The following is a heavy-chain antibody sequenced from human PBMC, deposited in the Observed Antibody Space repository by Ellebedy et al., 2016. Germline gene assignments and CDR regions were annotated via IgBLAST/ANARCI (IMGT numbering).Heavy chain of an antibody. CDR3: ASEHDFWSGSPTRFGY. CDR2: ISGSGGST. J-gene: IGHJ4*02. D-gene: IGHD3-3*01. CDR1: GFTFSSYA. V-gene: IGHV3-23*01. Sequence: GGSLRLSXAASGFTFSSYAMSWVRQAPGKGLEWVSAISGSGGSTYYADSVKGRFTISRDNSKNTLYLQMNSLRAEDTAVYYCASEHDFWSGSPTRFGYWGQGTLVTVSS.